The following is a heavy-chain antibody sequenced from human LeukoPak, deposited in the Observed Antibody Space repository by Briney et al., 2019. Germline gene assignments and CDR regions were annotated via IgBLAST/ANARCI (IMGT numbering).Heavy chain of an antibody. Sequence: GGSLRLSCAASGFTFSSYSMNWVRQAPGKGLEWVSSISSSSYIYYADSVKGRFTISRDNAKNSLYLQMNSLRAEDTAVYYCATPGGGIAVAGLDYWGQGTLVTVSS. D-gene: IGHD6-19*01. J-gene: IGHJ4*02. V-gene: IGHV3-21*01. CDR2: ISSSSYI. CDR1: GFTFSSYS. CDR3: ATPGGGIAVAGLDY.